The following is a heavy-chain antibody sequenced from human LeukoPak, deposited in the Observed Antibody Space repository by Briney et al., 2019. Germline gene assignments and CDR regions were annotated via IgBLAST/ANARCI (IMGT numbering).Heavy chain of an antibody. Sequence: GESLKISCEVSGSNFARYWIGWVRQTPEKGLEWMGFIYPGDSDTKYSPAFQGHVTISADRFINTAYLQWSSLQASDTAIYYCAQQLLRSGLNYWGQGTLVTVSS. CDR2: IYPGDSDT. J-gene: IGHJ4*02. CDR3: AQQLLRSGLNY. CDR1: GSNFARYW. D-gene: IGHD6-13*01. V-gene: IGHV5-51*01.